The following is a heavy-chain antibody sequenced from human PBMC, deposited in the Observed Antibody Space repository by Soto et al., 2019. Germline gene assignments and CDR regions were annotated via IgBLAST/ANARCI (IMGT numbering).Heavy chain of an antibody. Sequence: GGSLRLSCAASGFTFSSYGMHWVRQAPGKGLEWVAVIWYDGSNKYYADSVKGRFTISRDNSKNTLYLQMNSLRAEDTAVYYCARDRLRSSGYLIDDYYYYYGMDVWGQGTTVTVSS. V-gene: IGHV3-33*01. CDR1: GFTFSSYG. J-gene: IGHJ6*02. CDR2: IWYDGSNK. D-gene: IGHD3-22*01. CDR3: ARDRLRSSGYLIDDYYYYYGMDV.